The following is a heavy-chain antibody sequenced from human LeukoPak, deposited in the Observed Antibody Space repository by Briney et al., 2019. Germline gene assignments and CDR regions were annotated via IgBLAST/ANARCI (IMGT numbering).Heavy chain of an antibody. V-gene: IGHV4-34*01. CDR2: INHSGST. D-gene: IGHD3-3*01. Sequence: PSETLSLTCAVYGGSFSGYYWSWIRQPPGKGLEWIGEINHSGSTNYNPSLKSQVTISVDTSKNQFSLKLSSVTAADTAVYYCARTYYDFWSGYYTYYYYYMDVWGKGTTVTVSS. CDR3: ARTYYDFWSGYYTYYYYYMDV. CDR1: GGSFSGYY. J-gene: IGHJ6*03.